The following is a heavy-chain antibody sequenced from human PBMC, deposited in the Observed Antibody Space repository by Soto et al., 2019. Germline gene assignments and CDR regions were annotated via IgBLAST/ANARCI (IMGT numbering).Heavy chain of an antibody. CDR3: AHSPYYGDKLDY. J-gene: IGHJ4*02. CDR2: IYWDDDK. Sequence: QITLKESGPTLVKPTQTLTLTCTFSGFSLSTNKVGVGWIRQPPGKALEWLALIYWDDDKRYSPSLKSRLTTTKDTYKNQVVLTMTNMDPVDTATYYCAHSPYYGDKLDYWGQGTLVTVSS. D-gene: IGHD4-17*01. V-gene: IGHV2-5*02. CDR1: GFSLSTNKVG.